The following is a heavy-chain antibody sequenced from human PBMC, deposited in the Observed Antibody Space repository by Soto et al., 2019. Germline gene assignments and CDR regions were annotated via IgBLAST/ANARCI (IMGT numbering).Heavy chain of an antibody. Sequence: GGSLRLSCAASGFTFSNAWMNWVRQAPGKGLEWVGRIKSKTDGGTTDHAAPVKGRFTISRDDSKNTLYLQMNSLKTEDTAVYFCTTSFTYYYDSSDYRLFDYWGQGTLVTVSS. J-gene: IGHJ4*02. CDR2: IKSKTDGGTT. CDR3: TTSFTYYYDSSDYRLFDY. CDR1: GFTFSNAW. D-gene: IGHD3-22*01. V-gene: IGHV3-15*07.